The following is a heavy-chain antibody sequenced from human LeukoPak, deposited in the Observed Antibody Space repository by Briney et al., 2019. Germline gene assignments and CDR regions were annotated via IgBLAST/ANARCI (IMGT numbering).Heavy chain of an antibody. CDR3: ARGYSYGCLDY. Sequence: GGSLRLSCAASGFTFSSYEMNWVRQAPGKGLEWVSYISSSGSTIYYADSVKGRFTISRDNAKNSLYLQMNSLRAEDTAVYYCARGYSYGCLDYWGQGTLVTASS. CDR1: GFTFSSYE. CDR2: ISSSGSTI. J-gene: IGHJ4*02. V-gene: IGHV3-48*03. D-gene: IGHD5-18*01.